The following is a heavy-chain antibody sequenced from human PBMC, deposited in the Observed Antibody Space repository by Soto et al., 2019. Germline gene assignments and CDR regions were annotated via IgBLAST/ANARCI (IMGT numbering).Heavy chain of an antibody. CDR3: ARASTTVTTLDY. Sequence: SETLSLTCTVSGGFISSYYWSWIRQPPGKGLEWIGYISYSGSTNYSPSLKSRVTISVDTSKNQFSLKLSSVTAADTAVYYCARASTTVTTLDYWGQGTLVTVSS. J-gene: IGHJ4*02. CDR1: GGFISSYY. V-gene: IGHV4-59*01. D-gene: IGHD4-17*01. CDR2: ISYSGST.